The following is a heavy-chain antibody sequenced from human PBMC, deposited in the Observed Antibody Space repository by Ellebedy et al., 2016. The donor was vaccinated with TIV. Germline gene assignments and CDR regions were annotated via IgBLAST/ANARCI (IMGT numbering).Heavy chain of an antibody. CDR3: AGVRHSWFDP. CDR1: GGSTSRYY. Sequence: MPSETLSLTCTVSGGSTSRYYWSWLRQPAGKGLEWIGYLYHSGSANYHPSLRSRVTISSDTSKKKITLNLTSVTAADKAIYYCAGVRHSWFDPWGQGTLVTVSS. V-gene: IGHV4-59*01. CDR2: LYHSGSA. J-gene: IGHJ5*02.